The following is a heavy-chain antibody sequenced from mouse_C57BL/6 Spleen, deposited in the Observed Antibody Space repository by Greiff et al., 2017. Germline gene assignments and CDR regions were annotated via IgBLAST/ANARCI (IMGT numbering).Heavy chain of an antibody. J-gene: IGHJ4*01. Sequence: EVKLMESGPVLVKPGASVKMSCKASGYTFTDYYMNWVKQSHGKSLEWIGVINPYNGGTSYNQKFKGKATLTVDKSSSTAYMELNSLTSEDSAVYYCARSNSNLYAMDYWGQGTSGTVSS. CDR1: GYTFTDYY. CDR3: ARSNSNLYAMDY. V-gene: IGHV1-19*01. D-gene: IGHD2-5*01. CDR2: INPYNGGT.